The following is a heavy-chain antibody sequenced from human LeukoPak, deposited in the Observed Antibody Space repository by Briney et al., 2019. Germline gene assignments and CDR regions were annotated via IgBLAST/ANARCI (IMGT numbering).Heavy chain of an antibody. J-gene: IGHJ4*02. V-gene: IGHV3-21*01. CDR1: GFTFSSYS. CDR3: ARDHPHTAMASPFDY. D-gene: IGHD5-18*01. Sequence: PGGSLRLSCAASGFTFSSYSMNWVRQAPGKGLEWVSSISSSSSYIYYADSVKGRFTISRDNAKNSLYLQMNSLRAEDTAVYYCARDHPHTAMASPFDYWGQGTLVTVSS. CDR2: ISSSSSYI.